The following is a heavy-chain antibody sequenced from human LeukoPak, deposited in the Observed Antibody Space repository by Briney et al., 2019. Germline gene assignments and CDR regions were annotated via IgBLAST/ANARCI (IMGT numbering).Heavy chain of an antibody. D-gene: IGHD2-2*01. Sequence: PGGSLRLSCEASGFTFSSYWMHWVRQAPGKGLVWVSRIDSDGSSTSYADSVKGRFTISRDNAKNTLYLQMNSLSAEDTAVYYCARGSYCSSTTCGNFDYWGQGTLVTVSS. CDR1: GFTFSSYW. V-gene: IGHV3-74*01. CDR3: ARGSYCSSTTCGNFDY. CDR2: IDSDGSST. J-gene: IGHJ4*02.